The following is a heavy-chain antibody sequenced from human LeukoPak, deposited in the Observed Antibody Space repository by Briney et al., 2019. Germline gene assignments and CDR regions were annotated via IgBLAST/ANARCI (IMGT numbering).Heavy chain of an antibody. Sequence: GGSLRLSCAASGFTFDDYAMYWVRHAPGKGLEWVSGISWDSGSIGYADSVKGRFTISGDNAKNSLYLQMNSLRAEDTALYYCAKDKAAQGDASGSTWSPFDYWGQGVLVTVSS. CDR1: GFTFDDYA. D-gene: IGHD6-19*01. J-gene: IGHJ4*02. V-gene: IGHV3-9*01. CDR2: ISWDSGSI. CDR3: AKDKAAQGDASGSTWSPFDY.